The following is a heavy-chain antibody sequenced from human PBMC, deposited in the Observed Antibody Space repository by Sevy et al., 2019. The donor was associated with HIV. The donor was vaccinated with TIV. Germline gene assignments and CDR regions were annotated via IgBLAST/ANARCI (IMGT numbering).Heavy chain of an antibody. D-gene: IGHD6-19*01. CDR1: GFTFNTHA. CDR2: ISYDGIIK. V-gene: IGHV3-30*04. CDR3: AREGGYTSAWSPGNY. J-gene: IGHJ4*02. Sequence: GGSLRLSCAASGFTFNTHAMHWVHQAPGKGLEWVALISYDGIIKYYADSVKGRLTISIDNSKNTLSLQMNSLRIEDTAVYYCAREGGYTSAWSPGNYWGQGTLVTVSS.